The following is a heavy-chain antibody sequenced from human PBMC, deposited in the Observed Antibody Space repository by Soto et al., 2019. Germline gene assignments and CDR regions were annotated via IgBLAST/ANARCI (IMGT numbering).Heavy chain of an antibody. J-gene: IGHJ4*02. V-gene: IGHV2-5*02. D-gene: IGHD1-1*01. CDR2: IYWDDEL. Sequence: SCPTLVNPTQTLTLTCAFSEVSLSPTSMGVGWIRRPPGKALEWVALIYWDDELRYSPSLKSRVSITKDTSKNQVLLTMTNMDPVDTATYYCAHLSSENRYFSAGYFAYWGQGTPVTVSS. CDR3: AHLSSENRYFSAGYFAY. CDR1: EVSLSPTSMG.